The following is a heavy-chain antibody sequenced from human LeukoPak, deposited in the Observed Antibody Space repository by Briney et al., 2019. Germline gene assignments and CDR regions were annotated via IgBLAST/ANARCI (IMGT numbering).Heavy chain of an antibody. V-gene: IGHV1-2*02. CDR1: GFTFTAFY. Sequence: ASVKVSCKASGFTFTAFYMHWVRHAPGQGLEWMAWINLSSGGTNYAQKFRGRVTMTRDSSISTAYMELTSLRSDDTAIYYCVTSTGYFNTWGAFDIWGQGTMVTVSS. CDR2: INLSSGGT. CDR3: VTSTGYFNTWGAFDI. D-gene: IGHD2-15*01. J-gene: IGHJ3*02.